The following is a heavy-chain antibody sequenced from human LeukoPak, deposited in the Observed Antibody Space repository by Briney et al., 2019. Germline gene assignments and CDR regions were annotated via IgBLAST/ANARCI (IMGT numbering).Heavy chain of an antibody. J-gene: IGHJ4*02. CDR1: GGTFSSYA. Sequence: SVKVSCKASGGTFSSYAISWVRQAPGQGLEWMGGIIPIFGTANYAQKFQGRVTITADESTSTAYMGLSSLRSEDTAVYYCASEPPPEYSSSHFDYWGQGTLVTVSS. CDR2: IIPIFGTA. D-gene: IGHD6-6*01. CDR3: ASEPPPEYSSSHFDY. V-gene: IGHV1-69*13.